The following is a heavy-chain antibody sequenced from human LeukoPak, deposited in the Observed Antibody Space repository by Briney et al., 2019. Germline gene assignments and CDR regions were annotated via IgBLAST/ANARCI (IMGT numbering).Heavy chain of an antibody. CDR2: INPNSGGT. D-gene: IGHD2-2*01. Sequence: GASVKVSCKASGYTFTGYYMHWVRQAPGQGLEWMGWINPNSGGTNYAQKFQGRVTMTTDTSTSTAYMELRSLRSDDTAVYYCAREVVPAAMVSNRYNWFDPWGQGTLVTVSS. CDR3: AREVVPAAMVSNRYNWFDP. J-gene: IGHJ5*02. V-gene: IGHV1-2*02. CDR1: GYTFTGYY.